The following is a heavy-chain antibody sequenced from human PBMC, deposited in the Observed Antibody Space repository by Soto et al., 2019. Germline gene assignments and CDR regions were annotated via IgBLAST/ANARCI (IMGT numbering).Heavy chain of an antibody. D-gene: IGHD5-18*01. CDR3: ARRVGSFGPPDYYYYGMDV. Sequence: QVQLVQSGAEVKKPGASVKVSCKASGYTFTSYGISWVRQAPGQGLEWMGWISAYNGNTNYAQKLQGRVTMTTDTSTSPAYMELRSLRSDDTAVYYCARRVGSFGPPDYYYYGMDVWGQGTTVTVSS. CDR2: ISAYNGNT. V-gene: IGHV1-18*01. CDR1: GYTFTSYG. J-gene: IGHJ6*02.